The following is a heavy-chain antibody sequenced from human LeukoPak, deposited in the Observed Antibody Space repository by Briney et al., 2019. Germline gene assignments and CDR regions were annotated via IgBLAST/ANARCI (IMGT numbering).Heavy chain of an antibody. J-gene: IGHJ4*02. V-gene: IGHV4-4*09. CDR3: ARAPTYSSSWYYFDY. D-gene: IGHD6-13*01. CDR2: IYTSGST. CDR1: GVSISSYY. Sequence: PSETLSLTCTVSGVSISSYYWSWIRQPPGKGLEWVGYIYTSGSTNYNPSLKRRVTISVDTSKNQFYLKLSSVTAADTAVYYCARAPTYSSSWYYFDYWGQGTLVTVSS.